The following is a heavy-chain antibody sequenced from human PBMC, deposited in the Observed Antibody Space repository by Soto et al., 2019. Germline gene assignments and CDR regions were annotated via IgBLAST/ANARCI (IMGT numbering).Heavy chain of an antibody. CDR3: ARVSGSYYHGMDV. Sequence: SETLSLTCAVSGGSISSSNWWSWVRQPPGKGLEWIGEIYHSGSTNYNPSLKSRVTISVDKSKNQFSLKLSSVTAADTAVYYCARVSGSYYHGMDVWRQGITVTVSS. CDR1: GGSISSSNW. J-gene: IGHJ6*02. CDR2: IYHSGST. D-gene: IGHD1-26*01. V-gene: IGHV4-4*02.